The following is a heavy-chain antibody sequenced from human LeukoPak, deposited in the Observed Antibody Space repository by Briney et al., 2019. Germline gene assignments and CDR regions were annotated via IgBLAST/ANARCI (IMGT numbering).Heavy chain of an antibody. V-gene: IGHV7-4-1*02. CDR3: ARTIAVAGKSYFDY. Sequence: ASVKASCKASGYTFTSYAMNWVRQSPGQGLEWMGWINTNTGNPTYAQGFTGRFVFSLDTSVSTAYLRISSLKAEDTAVYYCARTIAVAGKSYFDYWGQGTLVTVSS. CDR2: INTNTGNP. D-gene: IGHD6-19*01. CDR1: GYTFTSYA. J-gene: IGHJ4*02.